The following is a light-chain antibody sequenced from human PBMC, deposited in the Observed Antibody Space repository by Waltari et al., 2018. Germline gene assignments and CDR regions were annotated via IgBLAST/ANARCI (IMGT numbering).Light chain of an antibody. V-gene: IGKV1-17*03. CDR2: AAD. J-gene: IGKJ2*01. CDR1: KGISNY. CDR3: LHHHSYPLT. Sequence: DIQMTQSPSALSASVGDRVPITCRASKGISNYVAWFQQKPGKVPKRLIFAADTLESGVPPRFSGSGSGTEFTLTISSLQPEDFATYYCLHHHSYPLTFGPGTKLQMK.